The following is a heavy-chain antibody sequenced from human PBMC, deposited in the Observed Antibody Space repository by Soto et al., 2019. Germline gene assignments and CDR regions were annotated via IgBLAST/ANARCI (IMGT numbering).Heavy chain of an antibody. CDR1: GITSGSRA. Sequence: PGGSLRLSCVASGITSGSRAMSWVRQAPGEGLEWVSYIGFSGSTKYYADSVKGRFTISRDNAKNSLFLHMNSLRVEDTAVYYCARSPFLECNWAQGTLVTVSS. V-gene: IGHV3-48*03. D-gene: IGHD3-3*02. CDR2: IGFSGSTK. J-gene: IGHJ4*02. CDR3: ARSPFLECN.